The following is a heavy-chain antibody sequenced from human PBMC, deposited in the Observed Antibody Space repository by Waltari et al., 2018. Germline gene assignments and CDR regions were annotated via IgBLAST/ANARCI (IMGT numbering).Heavy chain of an antibody. CDR1: GDSITNYY. D-gene: IGHD3-3*01. CDR3: ARSYDFWSGYPLHY. CDR2: IAYSGST. J-gene: IGHJ4*02. V-gene: IGHV4-59*01. Sequence: QVQLQESGPGLVKPSETLSLICSVSGDSITNYYWSWVRQPPGKGLEGIGYIAYSGSTGYNPALKSRATISVDTSKKQFSLRLGSVTAADTAIYYCARSYDFWSGYPLHYWGQGTLVTVSS.